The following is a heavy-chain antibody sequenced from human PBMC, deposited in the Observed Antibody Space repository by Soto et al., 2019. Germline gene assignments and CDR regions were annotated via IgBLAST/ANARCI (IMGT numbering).Heavy chain of an antibody. D-gene: IGHD3-10*01. CDR1: GGTFSSYT. J-gene: IGHJ4*02. CDR2: IIPILGIA. V-gene: IGHV1-69*08. Sequence: QVQLVQSGAEVKKPGSSVKVSCQASGGTFSSYTISWVRQAPGQGLEWMGRIIPILGIANYAQKFQGRVTITADKSTSTAYMELSSLRSEDTAVYYCARDQGILWFGESKFDYWGQGTLGTVSS. CDR3: ARDQGILWFGESKFDY.